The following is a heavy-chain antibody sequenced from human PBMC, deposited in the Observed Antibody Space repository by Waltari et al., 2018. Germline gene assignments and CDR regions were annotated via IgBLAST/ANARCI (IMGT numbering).Heavy chain of an antibody. V-gene: IGHV4-4*02. J-gene: IGHJ4*02. Sequence: QLQLQESGPGLVKPSGTLSLTCAVSGDPMTNTDWWSWVRQSPGKGQEWIGQVQRSGRTNYNPSFASRITVSVDTSRNQFSLKVTSATAADTAVYFCARDRGRGIYLDSWGQGTLVTVS. CDR3: ARDRGRGIYLDS. CDR2: VQRSGRT. CDR1: GDPMTNTDW. D-gene: IGHD2-15*01.